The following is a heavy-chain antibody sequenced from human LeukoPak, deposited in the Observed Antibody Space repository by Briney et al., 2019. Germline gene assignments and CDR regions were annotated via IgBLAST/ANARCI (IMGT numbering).Heavy chain of an antibody. CDR2: IKQDGSEK. CDR1: GFTFSSYW. J-gene: IGHJ4*02. Sequence: PGGSLRLSCAASGFTFSSYWMSWARLAPRKWLEWVANIKQDGSEKYYVDSVKGRFTISRDNAKNSLYLQMNSLRAEDTAVYYCARDHSNDDYWGQGTLVTVSS. CDR3: ARDHSNDDY. D-gene: IGHD4-11*01. V-gene: IGHV3-7*01.